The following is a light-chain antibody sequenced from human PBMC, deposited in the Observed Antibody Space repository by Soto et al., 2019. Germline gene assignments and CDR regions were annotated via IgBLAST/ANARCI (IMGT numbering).Light chain of an antibody. CDR2: EVS. Sequence: QSVLTQPASVSGSPGQSITISCTGTSSDVGGYNYVSWYQQHPGKAPKLMIYEVSNRPSGVSIRFSGSKSGNTASLTISGLQAEDEADYYCSSYTSSSTPWVFGGGTKVTVL. V-gene: IGLV2-14*01. CDR1: SSDVGGYNY. J-gene: IGLJ3*02. CDR3: SSYTSSSTPWV.